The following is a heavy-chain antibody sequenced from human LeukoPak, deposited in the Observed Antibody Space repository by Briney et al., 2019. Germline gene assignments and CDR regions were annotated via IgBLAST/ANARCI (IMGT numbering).Heavy chain of an antibody. CDR1: GITFNNAW. V-gene: IGHV3-15*01. D-gene: IGHD1-26*01. CDR2: IRDKTEAEPT. Sequence: GGSLRLSCVASGITFNNAWMSWVRQVPGKGLEWVGRIRDKTEAEPTDYAAPVKGRFTISRDDTGTTLYLQMNSLKTEDTAVYYCTTHTGTYYEIDYSGQGTLVTVSS. J-gene: IGHJ4*02. CDR3: TTHTGTYYEIDY.